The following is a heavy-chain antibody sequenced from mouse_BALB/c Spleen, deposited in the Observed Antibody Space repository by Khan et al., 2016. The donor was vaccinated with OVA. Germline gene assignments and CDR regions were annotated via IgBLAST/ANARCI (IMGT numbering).Heavy chain of an antibody. Sequence: QVQLKESGPGLVAPSRSLSITCTISGFSLTNYGVHWVRQPPGKGLEWLVVIWSDGSTTYNSALKSRLSISKDNSKSQVFLKMNSLQTDDTAMYYCARQTYYHYSIMDYWGQGTSVTVSS. CDR3: ARQTYYHYSIMDY. D-gene: IGHD2-10*01. J-gene: IGHJ4*01. CDR2: IWSDGST. CDR1: GFSLTNYG. V-gene: IGHV2-6-1*01.